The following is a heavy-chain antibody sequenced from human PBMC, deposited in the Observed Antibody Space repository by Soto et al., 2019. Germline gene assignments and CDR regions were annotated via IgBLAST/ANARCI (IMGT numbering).Heavy chain of an antibody. CDR2: INQDGSKR. CDR3: ARENSGLGVR. D-gene: IGHD6-19*01. J-gene: IGHJ4*02. Sequence: EVQLVESGGGLVQPGGSLRLSCAASRFTFSIYWMSWVRQAPGKGLEWVANINQDGSKRYYVDSVEGRFTISRDNAKNLLYLQMNSVRADDTAVYYCARENSGLGVRWGQGTLVTVSS. V-gene: IGHV3-7*01. CDR1: RFTFSIYW.